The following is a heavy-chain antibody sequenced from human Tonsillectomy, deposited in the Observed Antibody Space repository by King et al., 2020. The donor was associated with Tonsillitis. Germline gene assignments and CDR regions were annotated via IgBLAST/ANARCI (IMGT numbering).Heavy chain of an antibody. CDR1: GFTFDDYP. J-gene: IGHJ6*04. CDR3: AKAQLVGDNGLDV. Sequence: EVQLVESGGVVVQPGESLRLSCAASGFTFDDYPMHWVRQAPGKGLEWVSLINWDGDSTYYADSVKGRFTISRDNSKNSLYLQMNSLRTEDTALYYCAKAQLVGDNGLDVWGEGTTVTVSS. CDR2: INWDGDST. D-gene: IGHD6-13*01. V-gene: IGHV3-43*01.